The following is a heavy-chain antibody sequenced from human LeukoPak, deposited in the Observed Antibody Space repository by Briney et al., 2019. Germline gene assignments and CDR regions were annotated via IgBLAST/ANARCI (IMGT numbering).Heavy chain of an antibody. CDR3: ARDGSPSYYYDSSGRPFGC. Sequence: SVKVSCKASGGTFSSYAISWVRQAPGQGLEWMGGIIPIFGTANYAQKFQGRVTITADKSTSTAYMELSSLRSEDTAVYYCARDGSPSYYYDSSGRPFGCWGQGTLVTVSS. CDR2: IIPIFGTA. D-gene: IGHD3-22*01. CDR1: GGTFSSYA. V-gene: IGHV1-69*06. J-gene: IGHJ4*02.